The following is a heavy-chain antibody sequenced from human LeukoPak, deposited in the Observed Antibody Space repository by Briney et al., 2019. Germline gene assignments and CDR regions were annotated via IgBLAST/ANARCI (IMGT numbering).Heavy chain of an antibody. CDR1: GYTFTGYY. J-gene: IGHJ5*02. V-gene: IGHV1-2*02. CDR2: INPNSGGT. Sequence: ASVTVSCKASGYTFTGYYMHWVRQAPGQGLEWMGWINPNSGGTNYAQKFQGRVTMTRDTSISTAYMELSRLRSDDTAVYYCARVQVAVAGYCGFDPWGQGTLVTVSS. CDR3: ARVQVAVAGYCGFDP. D-gene: IGHD6-19*01.